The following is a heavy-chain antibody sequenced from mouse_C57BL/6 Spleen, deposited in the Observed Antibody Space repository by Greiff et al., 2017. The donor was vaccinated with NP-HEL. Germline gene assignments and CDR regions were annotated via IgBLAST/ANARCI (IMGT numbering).Heavy chain of an antibody. V-gene: IGHV1-15*01. CDR2: IDPETGGT. D-gene: IGHD3-2*02. CDR1: GYTFTDYE. CDR3: TRGAAQVYAMDY. J-gene: IGHJ4*01. Sequence: VQLVESGAELVRPGASVTLSCKASGYTFTDYEMHWVKQTPVHGLEWIGAIDPETGGTAYNQKFKGKAILTADKSSSTAYMELRSLTSEDSAVYYCTRGAAQVYAMDYWGQGTSVTVSS.